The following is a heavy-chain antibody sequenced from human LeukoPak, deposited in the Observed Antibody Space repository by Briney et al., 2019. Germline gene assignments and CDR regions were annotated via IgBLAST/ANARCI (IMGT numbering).Heavy chain of an antibody. V-gene: IGHV3-7*01. CDR1: GLTFSDYW. D-gene: IGHD6-19*01. Sequence: PGGSLRLSCAVSGLTFSDYWMSWVRQAPGTGREWVANIKQDGSEKHYVDSVKGRFTISRDNAKNSLYLQMNSLRAEDTAVYYCARVGSSGWYWFDPWGQGTLVTVSS. CDR2: IKQDGSEK. J-gene: IGHJ5*02. CDR3: ARVGSSGWYWFDP.